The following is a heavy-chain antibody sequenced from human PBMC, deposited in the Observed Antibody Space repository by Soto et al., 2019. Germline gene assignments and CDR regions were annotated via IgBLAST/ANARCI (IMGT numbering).Heavy chain of an antibody. V-gene: IGHV1-69*12. D-gene: IGHD6-19*01. J-gene: IGHJ4*02. CDR3: ARGRWPSSGWFGLLDY. Sequence: QVQLGQSGAEVKKPGSSVKFSGEASGGTFSSDAISWVRQAPGQGLEWMVGIIPMFGTASYAQKFQGRVTIIADESTNTGYMELSSLRSEDTAVYYCARGRWPSSGWFGLLDYWGQGTLVTVSS. CDR1: GGTFSSDA. CDR2: IIPMFGTA.